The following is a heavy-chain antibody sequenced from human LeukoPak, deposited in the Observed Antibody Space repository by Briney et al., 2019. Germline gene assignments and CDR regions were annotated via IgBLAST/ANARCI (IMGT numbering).Heavy chain of an antibody. CDR1: GYTFTGYY. D-gene: IGHD2-21*02. J-gene: IGHJ4*02. V-gene: IGHV1-2*02. CDR3: ARDGGADCGGDCYFADDY. CDR2: INPNSGGT. Sequence: ASVKVSCKASGYTFTGYYMHWVRQAPGQGLEWMGWINPNSGGTDYAQKFQGRVTMTRDTSISTAYMELSRLRSDDTAVYYCARDGGADCGGDCYFADDYWGQGTLVTVSS.